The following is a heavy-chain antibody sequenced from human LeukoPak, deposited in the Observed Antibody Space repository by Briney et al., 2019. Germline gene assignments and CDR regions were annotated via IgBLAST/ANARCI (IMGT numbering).Heavy chain of an antibody. Sequence: PSETLSLTCAVYGGSFSGYYWSWIRQPPGKGLEWIGEINHSGSTNYNPSLKSRVTISVDTSKNQFSLKLSSVTAADTAVYYRARGSTFDYWGQGTLVTVSS. J-gene: IGHJ4*02. CDR3: ARGSTFDY. V-gene: IGHV4-34*01. CDR1: GGSFSGYY. CDR2: INHSGST.